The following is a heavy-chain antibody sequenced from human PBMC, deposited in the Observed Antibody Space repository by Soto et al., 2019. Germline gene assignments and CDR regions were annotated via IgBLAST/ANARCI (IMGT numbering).Heavy chain of an antibody. J-gene: IGHJ6*02. V-gene: IGHV1-58*01. Sequence: SVKVSCKASGFTFTSSAVQWVRQARGQRLEWIGWIVVGSGNTNYAQKFQERVTITRDMSTSTAYMELSSLRSEDTAVYYCAADPYYYGSGSYYNPLGYYYYGMDVWGQVTTVTVSS. D-gene: IGHD3-10*01. CDR1: GFTFTSSA. CDR2: IVVGSGNT. CDR3: AADPYYYGSGSYYNPLGYYYYGMDV.